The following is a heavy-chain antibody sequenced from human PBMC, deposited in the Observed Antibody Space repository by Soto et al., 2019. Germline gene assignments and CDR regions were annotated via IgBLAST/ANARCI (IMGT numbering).Heavy chain of an antibody. Sequence: GAALKIPCRGSVYRFALYWIGCVRQMPGKDLEWMGIIYPGDSDTRYSPSFQGQVTISADKSLRTAYLQWTSLKASDTALYYCARTRSFTLGFYYDGMDVWGQGTSVTVSS. D-gene: IGHD6-6*01. CDR2: IYPGDSDT. CDR1: VYRFALYW. J-gene: IGHJ6*02. CDR3: ARTRSFTLGFYYDGMDV. V-gene: IGHV5-51*01.